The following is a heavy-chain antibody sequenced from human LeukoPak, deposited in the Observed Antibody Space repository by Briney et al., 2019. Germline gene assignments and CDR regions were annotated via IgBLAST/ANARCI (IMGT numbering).Heavy chain of an antibody. CDR2: IYYSGST. J-gene: IGHJ5*02. Sequence: SQTLSLTCTVSGGSISSGDYYWSWIRQPPGKGLEWLGYIYYSGSTYYNPSLKSRVTISVDTSKNQFSLKLNSVTAADTAVYYCARSRAFNSGAFDPWGQGSLVTVSS. V-gene: IGHV4-30-4*01. CDR3: ARSRAFNSGAFDP. D-gene: IGHD1-26*01. CDR1: GGSISSGDYY.